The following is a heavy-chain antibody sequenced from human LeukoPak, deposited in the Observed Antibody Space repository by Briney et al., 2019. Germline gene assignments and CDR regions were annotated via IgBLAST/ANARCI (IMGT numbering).Heavy chain of an antibody. Sequence: SETLSLTCAVYGGSFSGYYWTWIRQPPGKGLEWIGEINHSGSPNNNPSLKSRVSISFDTSKNQFSLKLTSVTAADTAVYYCARGGLYYYYGMDVWGQGTTVTVSS. J-gene: IGHJ6*02. CDR3: ARGGLYYYYGMDV. CDR2: INHSGSP. V-gene: IGHV4-34*01. CDR1: GGSFSGYY.